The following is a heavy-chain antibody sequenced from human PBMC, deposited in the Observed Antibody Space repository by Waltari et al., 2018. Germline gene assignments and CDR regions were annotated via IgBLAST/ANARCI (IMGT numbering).Heavy chain of an antibody. CDR1: GLAFDACA. V-gene: IGHV3-30*01. D-gene: IGHD2-2*01. CDR2: TSFDGNEK. Sequence: QVHLVESGGGVVQPGGSLRLSCAASGLAFDACAIHWVRQTPGKGLEWVAVTSFDGNEKFYADSVKGRFTISRDNSKNILYLQMNSLRTEDTAMYFCARDHSTSWSHDAYDVWGPGTMVTVAS. CDR3: ARDHSTSWSHDAYDV. J-gene: IGHJ3*01.